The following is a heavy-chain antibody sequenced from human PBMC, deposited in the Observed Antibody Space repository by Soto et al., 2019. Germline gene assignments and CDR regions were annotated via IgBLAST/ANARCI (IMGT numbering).Heavy chain of an antibody. J-gene: IGHJ5*02. V-gene: IGHV3-23*01. CDR2: ISGSGDST. CDR3: AKDRSVDTRDWFDP. CDR1: GFTFGTYA. Sequence: VGSLRLSCAASGFTFGTYAMSWVRQAPGKGLEWVSSISGSGDSTYHADSVKGRFTISRDNSKNTLYLQMDSLRAEDTAVYFCAKDRSVDTRDWFDPWGQGTLVTVSS. D-gene: IGHD5-18*01.